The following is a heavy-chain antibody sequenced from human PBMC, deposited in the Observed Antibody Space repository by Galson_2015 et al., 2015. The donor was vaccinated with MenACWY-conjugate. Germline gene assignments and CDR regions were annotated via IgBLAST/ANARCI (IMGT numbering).Heavy chain of an antibody. CDR1: GYTFSSYH. Sequence: SVKVSCKASGYTFSSYHMHWVRQAPGQGLEWMGMINPSGGGTSSAQKFQGRVTVTRDTSTSTVYMELSSLRSEDTAVYYCARVGYCSSPTCYLAFFDYWGQGTLVTVSS. CDR2: INPSGGGT. J-gene: IGHJ4*02. CDR3: ARVGYCSSPTCYLAFFDY. V-gene: IGHV1-46*01. D-gene: IGHD2-2*01.